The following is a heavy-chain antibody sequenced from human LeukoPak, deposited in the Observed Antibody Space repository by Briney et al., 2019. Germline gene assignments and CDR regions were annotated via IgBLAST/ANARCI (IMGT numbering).Heavy chain of an antibody. V-gene: IGHV4-59*08. D-gene: IGHD5-18*01. Sequence: KTSETLSLTCTVSGGSISSYYWSWIRQPPGKGLEWIGYIYYSGSTNYNPSLKSRVTISVDTSKNQFSLKLSSVTAADTAVYYCARHRGQLWNLRYFDYWGQGTLVTVSS. CDR2: IYYSGST. CDR1: GGSISSYY. J-gene: IGHJ4*02. CDR3: ARHRGQLWNLRYFDY.